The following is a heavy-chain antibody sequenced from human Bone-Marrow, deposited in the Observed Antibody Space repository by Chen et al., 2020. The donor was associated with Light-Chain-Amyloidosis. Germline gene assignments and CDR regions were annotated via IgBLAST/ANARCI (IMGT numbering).Heavy chain of an antibody. J-gene: IGHJ4*02. CDR3: SRMGDYSSGYPIDY. V-gene: IGHV3-7*01. D-gene: IGHD3-22*01. Sequence: EVKLVESGGGLVQPGGSLRLSCAASGVPFRNYWMSWVRQAPGKGLEWVANINRDGSEKSYVESVKGRFPISRDHAKNSLALEMNRLRAGDTAVYYCSRMGDYSSGYPIDYWGQGTLVAVSS. CDR2: INRDGSEK. CDR1: GVPFRNYW.